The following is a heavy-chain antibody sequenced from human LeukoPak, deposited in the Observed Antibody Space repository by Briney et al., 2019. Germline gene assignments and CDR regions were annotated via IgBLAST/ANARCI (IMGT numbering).Heavy chain of an antibody. Sequence: SETLSLTCAVYGGSFSGYYWSWIRQPPGKGPEWIGEINHSGSTNYNPSPKSRVTISVDTSKNQFSLKLSSVTAADTAVYYCARGKWYGSGLYYYYMDVWGKGTTVTVSS. CDR3: ARGKWYGSGLYYYYMDV. J-gene: IGHJ6*03. CDR1: GGSFSGYY. D-gene: IGHD3-10*01. CDR2: INHSGST. V-gene: IGHV4-34*01.